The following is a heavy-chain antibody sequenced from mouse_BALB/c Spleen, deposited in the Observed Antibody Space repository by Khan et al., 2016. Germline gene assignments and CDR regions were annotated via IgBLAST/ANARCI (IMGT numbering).Heavy chain of an antibody. D-gene: IGHD2-14*01. CDR2: IYPYNGGT. Sequence: VQLKQSGPELVKPGASVKISCMASGYTFTDYNMHWVKQSHGKSLEWIGYIYPYNGGTGYNQKFKSKATLTVDNSSSKAYMELRSLTSEDSAVCYSARGVRRYYYAMDYWGQGTSVTVSS. CDR3: ARGVRRYYYAMDY. V-gene: IGHV1S29*02. J-gene: IGHJ4*01. CDR1: GYTFTDYN.